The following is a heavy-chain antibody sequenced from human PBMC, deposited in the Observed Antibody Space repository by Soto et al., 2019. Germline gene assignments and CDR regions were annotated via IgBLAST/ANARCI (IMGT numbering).Heavy chain of an antibody. CDR1: GYTFTSYG. CDR2: ISAYNGNT. J-gene: IGHJ6*02. D-gene: IGHD5-18*01. CDR3: ARVKYSPPSYHSYGMDV. V-gene: IGHV1-18*01. Sequence: QVPLVQSGAEVKKPGASVKVSCKASGYTFTSYGISWVRQAPEQGLAWRGWISAYNGNTNYAQKLQGRVTMTTHTSPSAAYVELRSLRSDDTAVDYCARVKYSPPSYHSYGMDVWGQGTTVTVSS.